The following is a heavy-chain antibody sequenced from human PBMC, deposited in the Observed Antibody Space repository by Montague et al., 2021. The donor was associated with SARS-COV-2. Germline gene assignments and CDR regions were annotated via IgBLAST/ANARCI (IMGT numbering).Heavy chain of an antibody. D-gene: IGHD3-10*01. J-gene: IGHJ5*02. Sequence: YLRLSCAASGFTFSSYAMSWVRQAPGKGLEWVSGISDSGGSTYCADSVKGRFIISRDNSRNTVYMQMNNLRAEDTAVYYCAKGSTYYFASGGYPNYFDPWGQGTLVSVSS. CDR2: ISDSGGST. CDR1: GFTFSSYA. CDR3: AKGSTYYFASGGYPNYFDP. V-gene: IGHV3-23*01.